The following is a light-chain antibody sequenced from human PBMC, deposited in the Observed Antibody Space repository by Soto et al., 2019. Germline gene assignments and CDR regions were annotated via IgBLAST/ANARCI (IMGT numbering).Light chain of an antibody. Sequence: EIVMTQSPATLSVSPGERATLSCRASQSVSTNLAWYQQKPGQAPRLLIYGASTRATGFPARFSGSGSGTEFTLTISSLQSEDFAVYYCQQYDSWPQTFGQGTKLEIK. CDR1: QSVSTN. CDR3: QQYDSWPQT. CDR2: GAS. V-gene: IGKV3-15*01. J-gene: IGKJ2*01.